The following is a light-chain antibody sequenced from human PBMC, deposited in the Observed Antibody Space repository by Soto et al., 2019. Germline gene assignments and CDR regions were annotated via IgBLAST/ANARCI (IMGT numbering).Light chain of an antibody. CDR2: SAS. J-gene: IGKJ5*01. CDR3: QQFYIAPVT. CDR1: QTSQNS. Sequence: DIQMSQSPSSLSASVGDRVTITCRASQTSQNSLNWYQQKPGSAPNLLIYSASSLHVGVPSRFSGSKSGPDFTLTISGLQPGDFATYYCQQFYIAPVTFGQGTRLEI. V-gene: IGKV1-39*01.